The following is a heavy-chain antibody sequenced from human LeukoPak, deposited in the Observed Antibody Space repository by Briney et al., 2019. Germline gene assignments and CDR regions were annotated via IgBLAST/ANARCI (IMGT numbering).Heavy chain of an antibody. CDR2: ISGSGGNT. Sequence: TGGPLRLSCAASRFTFSSYSLNWVRQAPGKGLEWVSSISGSGGNTYHADSVKGRFTISRDDSKSTLYLQMNSLRAEDTAVYYCARERITTFDYWGQGTLVTVSS. CDR3: ARERITTFDY. D-gene: IGHD3-22*01. V-gene: IGHV3-21*01. CDR1: RFTFSSYS. J-gene: IGHJ4*02.